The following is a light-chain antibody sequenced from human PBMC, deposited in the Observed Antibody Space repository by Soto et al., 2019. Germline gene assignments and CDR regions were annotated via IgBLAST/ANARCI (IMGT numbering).Light chain of an antibody. CDR2: RNN. J-gene: IGLJ1*01. Sequence: QSVLTQPPSASGTPGQRVTISCSGRSCNIGSNYVYWYQQLPGTAPKLLIYRNNQRPSGVPDRFSGSKSGTSASLAISWLGSEDEADYYWAVWDDSLVYVFGTGTQVTVL. V-gene: IGLV1-47*01. CDR3: AVWDDSLVYV. CDR1: SCNIGSNY.